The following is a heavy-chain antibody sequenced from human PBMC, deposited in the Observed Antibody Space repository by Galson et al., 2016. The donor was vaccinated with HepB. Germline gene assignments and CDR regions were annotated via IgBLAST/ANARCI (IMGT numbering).Heavy chain of an antibody. Sequence: QSGAEVKKPRESLRISCKGSGYSFTSYWISWVRQMPGKGLEWMGRIDPSDSYTNYSPSFQGHVTFSADKSLSTVYLHWSSLKASDTAMYYCARVGSDILTGSDNWFDPWGQGTLVTVSS. CDR1: GYSFTSYW. D-gene: IGHD3-9*01. CDR2: IDPSDSYT. V-gene: IGHV5-10-1*01. J-gene: IGHJ5*02. CDR3: ARVGSDILTGSDNWFDP.